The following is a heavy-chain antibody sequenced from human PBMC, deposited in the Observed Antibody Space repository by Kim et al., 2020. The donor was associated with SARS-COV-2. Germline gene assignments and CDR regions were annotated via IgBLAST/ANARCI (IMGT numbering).Heavy chain of an antibody. CDR2: ISGSGSYT. CDR1: RFTFSDHY. CDR3: ARDSGDSTSSDDY. V-gene: IGHV3-11*06. Sequence: GGSLRLSCAASRFTFSDHYINWIRKAPGKGLGWVSYISGSGSYTKYADSVKGRFTISRDNSKNLVYLQMNSLRADDSAMYYCARDSGDSTSSDDYWGQGALGTVSS. D-gene: IGHD6-6*01. J-gene: IGHJ4*02.